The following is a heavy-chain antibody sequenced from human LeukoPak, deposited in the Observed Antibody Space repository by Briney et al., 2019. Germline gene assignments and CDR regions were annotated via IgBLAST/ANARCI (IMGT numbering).Heavy chain of an antibody. D-gene: IGHD3-22*01. Sequence: SGGSLRLSCAASGFTFSSYWMSWVRQAPGKGLEWVSSISSSSSYIYYADSVKGRFTISRDNAKNSLYLQMNSLRAEDTAVYYCARDIRGYYDSSGPGQLSTWGQGTLVTVSS. CDR1: GFTFSSYW. CDR3: ARDIRGYYDSSGPGQLST. CDR2: ISSSSSYI. J-gene: IGHJ4*02. V-gene: IGHV3-21*01.